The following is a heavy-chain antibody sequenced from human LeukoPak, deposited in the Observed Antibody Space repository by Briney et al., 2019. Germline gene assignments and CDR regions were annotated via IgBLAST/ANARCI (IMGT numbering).Heavy chain of an antibody. CDR1: GDSVSSNSAA. CDR3: ARDKVRGYSGYDYDYFDY. CDR2: TYYRSKWYN. D-gene: IGHD5-12*01. V-gene: IGHV6-1*01. Sequence: SQTLSLTCAISGDSVSSNSAAWNWIRQSPSRGLEWLGRTYYRSKWYNDYAVSVKSRITINPDTSKNQFSLQLNSVTPEDTAVYYCARDKVRGYSGYDYDYFDYWGQGTLVTVSS. J-gene: IGHJ4*02.